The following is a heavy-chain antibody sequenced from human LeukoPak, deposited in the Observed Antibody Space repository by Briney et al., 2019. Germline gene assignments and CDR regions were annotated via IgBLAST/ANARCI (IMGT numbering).Heavy chain of an antibody. Sequence: ASVKVSCKASGYTFTGYYMHWVRQAPGQGLEWMGRINPNSGGTNYAQKFQGRVTMTRDTSISTAYMELSRLRSDDTAVYYCARDLYDILTGQNWFDPWGQRTLVTVSS. V-gene: IGHV1-2*06. J-gene: IGHJ5*02. CDR2: INPNSGGT. D-gene: IGHD3-9*01. CDR1: GYTFTGYY. CDR3: ARDLYDILTGQNWFDP.